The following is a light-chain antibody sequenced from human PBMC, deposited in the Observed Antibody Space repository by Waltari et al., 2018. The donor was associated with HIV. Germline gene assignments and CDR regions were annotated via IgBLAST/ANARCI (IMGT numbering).Light chain of an antibody. CDR2: ANN. V-gene: IGLV1-40*01. CDR3: QSYDSSLSGSV. Sequence: QSVLTQPPSVSGAPGQRVTISCTGSSSNIGAGYDVHWYQQLPGTAPKVLIYANNHRPSGVPDRFSASKSGTSATLAITGLQAEDEADYYCQSYDSSLSGSVFGGGTKLTVL. CDR1: SSNIGAGYD. J-gene: IGLJ2*01.